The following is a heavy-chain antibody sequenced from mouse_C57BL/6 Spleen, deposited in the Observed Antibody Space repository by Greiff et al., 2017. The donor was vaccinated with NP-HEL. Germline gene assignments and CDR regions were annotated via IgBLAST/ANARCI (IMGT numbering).Heavy chain of an antibody. V-gene: IGHV1-82*01. CDR2: IYPGDGDT. Sequence: VQLQQSGPELVKPGASVKISCKASGYAFSSSWMNWVKQRPGKGLEWIGRIYPGDGDTNYNGKFKGKATLTADKSSSTAYMQLSSLTSEDSAVYFCARESYDGYRVGYWGQGTTLTVSS. D-gene: IGHD2-3*01. CDR1: GYAFSSSW. CDR3: ARESYDGYRVGY. J-gene: IGHJ2*01.